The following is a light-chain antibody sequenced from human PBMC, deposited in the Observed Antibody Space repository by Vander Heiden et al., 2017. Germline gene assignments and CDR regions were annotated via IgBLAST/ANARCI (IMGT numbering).Light chain of an antibody. Sequence: QSVLTQPASVSGSPGQSSTISCTGSNNDVAAFDYVSWYQQHPGKAPKLMIYEVSNRPSGVSYRFSGSKSGNTASLTISGLQAEDEGDYYCSSYATNNALVIFGGGTKLTVL. CDR1: NNDVAAFDY. CDR3: SSYATNNALVI. V-gene: IGLV2-14*01. CDR2: EVS. J-gene: IGLJ2*01.